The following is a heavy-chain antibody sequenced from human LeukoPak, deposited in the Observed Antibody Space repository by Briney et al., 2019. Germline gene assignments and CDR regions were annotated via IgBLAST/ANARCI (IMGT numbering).Heavy chain of an antibody. CDR2: IYYGGST. Sequence: SETLSLTCTVSGGSISSSRYYWGWVRQPPGKGLEWIESIYYGGSTYYNPSLKSRVTISVDTSKNQFSLKLSSVTAADTAVFYCARHSGYDYVWGSYRLPFDYWGQGTLVTVSS. D-gene: IGHD3-16*02. CDR3: ARHSGYDYVWGSYRLPFDY. V-gene: IGHV4-39*01. J-gene: IGHJ4*02. CDR1: GGSISSSRYY.